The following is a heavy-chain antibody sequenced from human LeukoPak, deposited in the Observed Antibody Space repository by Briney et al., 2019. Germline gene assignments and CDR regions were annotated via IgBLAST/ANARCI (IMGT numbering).Heavy chain of an antibody. CDR3: ARAEWVIRSGPSWYYYYMDV. D-gene: IGHD6-19*01. Sequence: SVKVSCKASGGTFSSYAISWVRQAPGQGLEWMGGIIPIFGTANYAQKFQGRVTITTDESTSTAYMELSSLRSEDTAVYYCARAEWVIRSGPSWYYYYMDVWGKGTTVTVSS. V-gene: IGHV1-69*05. CDR1: GGTFSSYA. CDR2: IIPIFGTA. J-gene: IGHJ6*03.